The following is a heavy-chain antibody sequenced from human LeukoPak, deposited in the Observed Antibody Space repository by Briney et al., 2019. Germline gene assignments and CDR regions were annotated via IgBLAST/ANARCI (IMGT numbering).Heavy chain of an antibody. CDR3: ARGDSSGYSDY. V-gene: IGHV3-20*01. CDR1: GFTFDDYG. Sequence: GGSLRLSCAASGFTFDDYGMSWVRQAPGKGLEWVSGINWNGGSTGYADSVKGRFTIFRDNAKNSLYLQMNSLRAEDTALYHCARGDSSGYSDYWGQGTLVTVSS. D-gene: IGHD3-22*01. CDR2: INWNGGST. J-gene: IGHJ4*02.